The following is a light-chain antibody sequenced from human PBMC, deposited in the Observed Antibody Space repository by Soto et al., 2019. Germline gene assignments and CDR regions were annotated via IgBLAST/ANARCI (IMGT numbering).Light chain of an antibody. CDR2: KAS. CDR1: QSISNH. Sequence: DIQMTQSPSTLSASVEDRVIITCRASQSISNHLNWYQQKPGKAPKLLIYKASTLKSGVPSRFSGSGSGTEFTLTISSLQPEDFATYYCQHSYSTPPTFGGGTKVDIK. J-gene: IGKJ4*01. CDR3: QHSYSTPPT. V-gene: IGKV1-39*01.